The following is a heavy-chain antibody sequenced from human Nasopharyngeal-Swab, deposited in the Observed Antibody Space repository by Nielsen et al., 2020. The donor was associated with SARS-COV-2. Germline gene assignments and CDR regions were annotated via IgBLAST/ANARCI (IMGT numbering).Heavy chain of an antibody. Sequence: SVKVSCKASGGTFSSYAISWVRQAPGQGLEWMGGIIPIFGTANYAQKFQGRVTITADESTSTAYMELSSLRSEDTAVYYCARGNYGDYVRRYGMDVRGQGTTVTVSS. CDR3: ARGNYGDYVRRYGMDV. CDR2: IIPIFGTA. CDR1: GGTFSSYA. V-gene: IGHV1-69*13. J-gene: IGHJ6*02. D-gene: IGHD4-17*01.